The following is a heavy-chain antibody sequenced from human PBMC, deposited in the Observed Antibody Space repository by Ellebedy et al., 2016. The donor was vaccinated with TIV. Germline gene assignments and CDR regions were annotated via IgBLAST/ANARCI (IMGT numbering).Heavy chain of an antibody. CDR2: ISWDGGSA. D-gene: IGHD3-3*01. J-gene: IGHJ6*02. Sequence: GESLKISCAASGFTFDDYTMHWVRQGPGKGLEWVSLISWDGGSAYYADSVKGRFTISRDNSKNSLYLQMNSLRTEDTALYYCAKGKSVLRFMEWPPNNGMDVWGQGTTVTVSS. CDR3: AKGKSVLRFMEWPPNNGMDV. CDR1: GFTFDDYT. V-gene: IGHV3-43*01.